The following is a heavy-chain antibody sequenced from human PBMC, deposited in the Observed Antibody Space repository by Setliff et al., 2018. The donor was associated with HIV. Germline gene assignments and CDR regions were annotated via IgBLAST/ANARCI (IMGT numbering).Heavy chain of an antibody. J-gene: IGHJ4*02. Sequence: PSETMSLTCNVSGDSINSVSYNWAWIRQPPGKGLEWVGSIYYSGNTYYNPALKSRLTISIDTSKNHFSLKLTSVTAADTALYYCARHRRRWGDVDYWGQGTLVTVSS. D-gene: IGHD3-10*01. CDR1: GDSINSVSYN. CDR3: ARHRRRWGDVDY. V-gene: IGHV4-39*01. CDR2: IYYSGNT.